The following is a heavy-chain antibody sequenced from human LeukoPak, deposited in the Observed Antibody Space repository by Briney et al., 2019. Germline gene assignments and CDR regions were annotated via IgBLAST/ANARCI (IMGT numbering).Heavy chain of an antibody. CDR3: ARAKTERITIFGVVRYYGMDV. J-gene: IGHJ6*02. CDR2: MNPNSGNT. Sequence: ASVKVSCKASGYTFTGYYMHWVRQAPGQGLEWMGWMNPNSGNTGYAQKFQGRVTMTRNTSISTAYMELSSLRSEDTAVYYCARAKTERITIFGVVRYYGMDVWGQGTTVTVSS. D-gene: IGHD3-3*01. CDR1: GYTFTGYY. V-gene: IGHV1-8*02.